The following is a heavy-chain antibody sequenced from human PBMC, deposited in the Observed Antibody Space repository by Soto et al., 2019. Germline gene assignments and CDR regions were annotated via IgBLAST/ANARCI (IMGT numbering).Heavy chain of an antibody. CDR3: ARVPDR. D-gene: IGHD2-2*01. V-gene: IGHV4-34*01. Sequence: SVTLRLTCVLYGKSLSASYWSWIRQPPGKGLEWIGYIYHSGSTYYNPSLKSRVTISVDRSKNQFSLKLSSVTAADTAVSYCARVPDRWGQGTLVTVSS. CDR2: IYHSGST. J-gene: IGHJ5*02. CDR1: GKSLSASY.